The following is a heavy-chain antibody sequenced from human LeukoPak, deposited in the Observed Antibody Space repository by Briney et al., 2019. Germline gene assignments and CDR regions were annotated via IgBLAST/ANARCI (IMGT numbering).Heavy chain of an antibody. CDR1: GGSFSGYY. CDR2: INHNGST. J-gene: IGHJ6*02. Sequence: PSETLSLTCAVYGGSFSGYYWSWIRQPPGKGLEWIGEINHNGSTNYNPSLKSRVTISVDTSKNQFSLKLSSVTAADTAVYYCAGGRIRSLPVVDGMVSGYGMDVWGQGTTVTVSS. D-gene: IGHD5-18*01. CDR3: AGGRIRSLPVVDGMVSGYGMDV. V-gene: IGHV4-34*01.